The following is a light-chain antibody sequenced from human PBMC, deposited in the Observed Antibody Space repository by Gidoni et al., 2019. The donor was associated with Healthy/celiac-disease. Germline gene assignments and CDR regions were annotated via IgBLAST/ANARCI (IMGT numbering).Light chain of an antibody. Sequence: DGTTQPPSVSVSPGQTASITCSGDKLGDKYACWYQQKPGQSPVLVIYQDSKRPSGIPERFSGSNSGNTATLTISGTQAMDEADYYCQAWDSSTVVFGGGTKLTVL. CDR2: QDS. CDR3: QAWDSSTVV. V-gene: IGLV3-1*01. J-gene: IGLJ2*01. CDR1: KLGDKY.